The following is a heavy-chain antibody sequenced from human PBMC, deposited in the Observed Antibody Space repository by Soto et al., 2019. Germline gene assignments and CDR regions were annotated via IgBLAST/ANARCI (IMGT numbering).Heavy chain of an antibody. Sequence: QLQLQESGSGLVKPSETLSLTCAVSGGSISSGGYSWNWIRQPPGKGLEWSGYIFHSGTTYYNPSLKSRVTISVDRSKNHFSLELSSVTAADTAVYYCARGAGTGGDSWGQGTLVTVFS. CDR2: IFHSGTT. CDR3: ARGAGTGGDS. J-gene: IGHJ5*01. D-gene: IGHD6-13*01. CDR1: GGSISSGGYS. V-gene: IGHV4-30-2*01.